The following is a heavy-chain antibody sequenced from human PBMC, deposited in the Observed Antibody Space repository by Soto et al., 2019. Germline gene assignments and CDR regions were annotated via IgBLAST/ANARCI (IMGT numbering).Heavy chain of an antibody. CDR2: MKGDGSYK. D-gene: IGHD2-15*01. Sequence: EVQLVESGGALVQPGGSLRLSCAASGFTFSSHWMHWVRQAPGKGLVWVSRMKGDGSYKDYAASVKGRFTISRDNAKNTRFLQMSSLGAEDMAVYYCVGIPCSRSSCYYSSYYYMDVWGKGTPVTVS. V-gene: IGHV3-74*01. CDR3: VGIPCSRSSCYYSSYYYMDV. J-gene: IGHJ6*03. CDR1: GFTFSSHW.